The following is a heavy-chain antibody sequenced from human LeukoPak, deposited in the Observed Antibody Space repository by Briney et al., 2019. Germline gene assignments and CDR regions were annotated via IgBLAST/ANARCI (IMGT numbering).Heavy chain of an antibody. Sequence: PGGSLRLSCAASGFTVSSNYMSWVRQAPGKGLEWVSVIYSGGSTYYADFVKGRFTISRDNSKNTLYLQMNSLRAEDTAVYYCAQDYGRDGEGTMFDYWGQGILVTVSS. D-gene: IGHD3-10*01. CDR1: GFTVSSNY. J-gene: IGHJ4*02. CDR2: IYSGGST. CDR3: AQDYGRDGEGTMFDY. V-gene: IGHV3-53*01.